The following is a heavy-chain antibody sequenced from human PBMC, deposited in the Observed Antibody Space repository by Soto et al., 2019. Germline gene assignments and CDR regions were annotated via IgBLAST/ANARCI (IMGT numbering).Heavy chain of an antibody. V-gene: IGHV6-1*01. Sequence: QTLSLTCDTSGDSVSSNSSGWNWIRQTPSRGLEWLGRTYYKSKWYYTYAASVKSRITVSPDTSKNQFSLQLTSVTPEDTAVYYCARGSWDDVSGHYYMDVWDKGTTVTVS. D-gene: IGHD1-1*01. CDR3: ARGSWDDVSGHYYMDV. J-gene: IGHJ6*03. CDR2: TYYKSKWYY. CDR1: GDSVSSNSSG.